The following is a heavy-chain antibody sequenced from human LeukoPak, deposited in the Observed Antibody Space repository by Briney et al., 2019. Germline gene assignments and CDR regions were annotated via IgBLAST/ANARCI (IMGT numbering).Heavy chain of an antibody. J-gene: IGHJ4*02. CDR2: IKQDGSEK. Sequence: PGGSLRLSCADSGFTFSSHWMTWVRQAPGKGLEWVANIKQDGSEKYYVNSVKGRFTISRDNAQNSLYLQMNSLRAEDKAVYHCSRGTGEALRAFDYWGQGTLVTVSS. V-gene: IGHV3-7*03. D-gene: IGHD2-21*01. CDR3: SRGTGEALRAFDY. CDR1: GFTFSSHW.